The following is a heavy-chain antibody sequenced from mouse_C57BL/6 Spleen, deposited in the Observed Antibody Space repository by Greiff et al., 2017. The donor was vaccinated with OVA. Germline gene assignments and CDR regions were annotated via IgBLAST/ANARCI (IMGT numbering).Heavy chain of an antibody. J-gene: IGHJ2*01. CDR3: ARYDYDEGYFDY. Sequence: QVQLQQSGTELVKPGASVKLSCKASGYTFTSYWMHWVKQRPGQGLEWIGNINPSNGGTNYNEKFKSKATLTVDKSSSTAYMQLNSLTSEDSAVYFCARYDYDEGYFDYWGQGTTLTVSS. CDR1: GYTFTSYW. V-gene: IGHV1-53*01. D-gene: IGHD2-4*01. CDR2: INPSNGGT.